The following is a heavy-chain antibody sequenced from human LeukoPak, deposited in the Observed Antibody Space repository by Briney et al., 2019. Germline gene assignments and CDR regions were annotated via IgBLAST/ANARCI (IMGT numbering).Heavy chain of an antibody. CDR3: ATVPGYSSGWYIYFDY. V-gene: IGHV3-23*01. CDR2: ISGSGGST. J-gene: IGHJ4*02. CDR1: GFTFSSYA. D-gene: IGHD6-19*01. Sequence: GGSLRLSCAAPGFTFSSYAMSWVRQAPGKGLEWVSAISGSGGSTYYADSVKGRFTVSRDNSKNTLYLQMNSLRAEDTAVYYCATVPGYSSGWYIYFDYWGQGTLVTVSS.